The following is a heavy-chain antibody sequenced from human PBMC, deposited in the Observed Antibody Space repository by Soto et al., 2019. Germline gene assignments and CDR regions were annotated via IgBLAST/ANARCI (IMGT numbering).Heavy chain of an antibody. D-gene: IGHD3-22*01. V-gene: IGHV3-30*18. CDR3: AKHYYDSSGPYYFDY. CDR2: ISYDGSNK. CDR1: GFTFSSYG. J-gene: IGHJ4*02. Sequence: PGGSLRLSCAASGFTFSSYGMHWVRQAPGKGLEWVAVISYDGSNKYYADSVKGRFTISRDNSKNTLYLQMNSLRAEDTAVYYCAKHYYDSSGPYYFDYWGQGTLVTVSS.